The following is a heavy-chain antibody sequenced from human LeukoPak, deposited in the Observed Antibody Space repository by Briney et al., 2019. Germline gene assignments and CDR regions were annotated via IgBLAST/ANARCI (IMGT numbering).Heavy chain of an antibody. CDR2: ISSSSSYI. CDR3: AVDYDISTGYYTDPVPFDY. D-gene: IGHD3-9*01. CDR1: GFTFSSYS. J-gene: IGHJ4*02. V-gene: IGHV3-21*01. Sequence: GVSLRLSCAASGFTFSSYSMNWVRQAPGKGLEWVSSISSSSSYIYYADSVKGRFTISRDNAKNSLYLQMNSLRAEDTAVYYCAVDYDISTGYYTDPVPFDYWGQGTLVTVSS.